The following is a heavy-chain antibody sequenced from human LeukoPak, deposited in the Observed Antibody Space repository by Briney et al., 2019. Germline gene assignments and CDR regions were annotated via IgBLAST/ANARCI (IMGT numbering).Heavy chain of an antibody. CDR3: ARDLTHRRNYDNSGYQIVPAF. CDR2: ISAYNGHT. V-gene: IGHV1-18*01. D-gene: IGHD3-22*01. CDR1: GYIVTSYG. J-gene: IGHJ4*02. Sequence: ASVKVSCKASGYIVTSYGISWVRQAPGQGLEWMGWISAYNGHTRYVQKLQDRVTMTTDTSTSTAYMDLRSLRSDDTAVYYCARDLTHRRNYDNSGYQIVPAFWGQGTLVTVSS.